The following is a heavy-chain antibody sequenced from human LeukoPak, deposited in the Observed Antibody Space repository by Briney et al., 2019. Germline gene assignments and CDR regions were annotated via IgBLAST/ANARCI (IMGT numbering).Heavy chain of an antibody. CDR2: INSDGSST. V-gene: IGHV3-74*01. CDR1: GFTFSSYW. J-gene: IGHJ4*02. D-gene: IGHD6-13*01. CDR3: ARGIWQQLVYFDY. Sequence: GGSLRLSCAASGFTFSSYWMHWVRQAPGKGLVWVSRINSDGSSTSYADSVKGRFTISRDNAKNTLYPQMNSLRAEDTAVYYCARGIWQQLVYFDYWGQGTLVTVSS.